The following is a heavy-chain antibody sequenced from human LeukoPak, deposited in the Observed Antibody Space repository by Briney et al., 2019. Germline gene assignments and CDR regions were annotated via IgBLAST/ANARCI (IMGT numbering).Heavy chain of an antibody. CDR3: ARGNPDYFDY. J-gene: IGHJ4*02. CDR2: INHSGST. V-gene: IGHV4-34*01. Sequence: SETLSLTCAVYGGSFSGYYWSWIRQPPGKGLEWIGEINHSGSTNYNPPLKSRVTISVDTSKNQFSLKLSSVTAADTAVYYCARGNPDYFDYWGQGTLVTVSS. CDR1: GGSFSGYY.